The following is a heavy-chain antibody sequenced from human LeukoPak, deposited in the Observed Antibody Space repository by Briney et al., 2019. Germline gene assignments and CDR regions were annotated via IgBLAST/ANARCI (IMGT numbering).Heavy chain of an antibody. Sequence: ASVKVSCKASGYTFTSYYMHWVRQAPGQGLEWMGWINPSSGGTNYAQKFQGRVTMTRDTSISTAYMELSSLRYDDTAVYYCATNILVRDIINWFDPWGQGTLVTVSP. CDR3: ATNILVRDIINWFDP. V-gene: IGHV1-2*02. CDR2: INPSSGGT. D-gene: IGHD3-10*01. J-gene: IGHJ5*02. CDR1: GYTFTSYY.